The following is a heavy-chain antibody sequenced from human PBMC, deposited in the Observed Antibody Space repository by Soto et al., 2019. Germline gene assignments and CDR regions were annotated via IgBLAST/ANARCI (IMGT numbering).Heavy chain of an antibody. D-gene: IGHD3-3*01. CDR3: ASGTFGAEGRRYYSYYIDV. CDR1: GGSFSGSY. J-gene: IGHJ6*03. V-gene: IGHV4-34*01. CDR2: INHSEST. Sequence: PSETLSLTCAVYGGSFSGSYWSWIRQPPGKGLEWVGEINHSESTNYNPSLKSRVTISVDTSKNQFSLKLNSVTAADTAVYYCASGTFGAEGRRYYSYYIDVRGRGTPLTRSS.